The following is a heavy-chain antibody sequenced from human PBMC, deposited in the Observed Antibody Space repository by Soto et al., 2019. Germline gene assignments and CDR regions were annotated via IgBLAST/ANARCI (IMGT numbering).Heavy chain of an antibody. Sequence: QVQLVQSGAEVKKPGASVKVSCKASGYTFTSYYMHWVRQAPGQGLEWMGIINPSGGSTSYAQKFQGRVTLTRDTSTSTVYMELSSLRSEDTAVYYCARDHGFGRDEYSNDGVDYWGQGTLVTVSS. CDR1: GYTFTSYY. CDR2: INPSGGST. CDR3: ARDHGFGRDEYSNDGVDY. D-gene: IGHD6-6*01. V-gene: IGHV1-46*01. J-gene: IGHJ4*02.